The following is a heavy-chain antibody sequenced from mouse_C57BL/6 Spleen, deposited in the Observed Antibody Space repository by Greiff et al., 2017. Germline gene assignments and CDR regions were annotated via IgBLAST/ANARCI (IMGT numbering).Heavy chain of an antibody. J-gene: IGHJ2*01. Sequence: EVQRVESGGGLVKPGGSLTLSCAASGFTFSSYAMSWVRQTPGKRLAWVATISDGGSYTYSPDNVKGRFTSSRDNAKNKQYLQMSHLKSEDTTRYYCAREDYGSSSKGYWGQGTTRTGSS. D-gene: IGHD1-1*01. CDR1: GFTFSSYA. CDR2: ISDGGSYT. V-gene: IGHV5-4*01. CDR3: AREDYGSSSKGY.